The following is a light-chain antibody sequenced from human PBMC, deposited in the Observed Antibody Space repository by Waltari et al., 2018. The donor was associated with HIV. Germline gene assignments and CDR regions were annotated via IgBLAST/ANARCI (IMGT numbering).Light chain of an antibody. V-gene: IGLV1-36*01. CDR2: YDD. Sequence: QSVLTQPPSVSEAPRQRVTISCSGSSSNIGNNAENWYQQVPGKAPKLLIYYDDLLSSGVSDRFSGSKSGTSASLAIRGLQSEDEADYYCAAWDDSLNGYVFGSGTKVTVL. J-gene: IGLJ1*01. CDR1: SSNIGNNA. CDR3: AAWDDSLNGYV.